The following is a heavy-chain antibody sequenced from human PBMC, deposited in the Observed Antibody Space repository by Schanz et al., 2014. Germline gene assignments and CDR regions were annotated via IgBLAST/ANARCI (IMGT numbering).Heavy chain of an antibody. CDR2: IWYDGSNK. D-gene: IGHD2-15*01. V-gene: IGHV3-33*06. CDR3: AKTPREYCNYDSCPNWFDS. J-gene: IGHJ5*01. CDR1: GFTFSSYG. Sequence: VQLVESGGGLVQPGKSLRLSCAASGFTFSSYGMHWVRQAPGKGLEWVAVIWYDGSNKYYADSVKGRFTISRDNSKNTLYLQMNSLRAEDTAVYYCAKTPREYCNYDSCPNWFDSWGQGTLVTVSS.